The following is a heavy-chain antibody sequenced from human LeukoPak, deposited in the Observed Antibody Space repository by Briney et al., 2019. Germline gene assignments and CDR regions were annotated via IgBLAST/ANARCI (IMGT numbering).Heavy chain of an antibody. CDR2: INPNSGVT. V-gene: IGHV1-2*02. CDR1: GYTFTGYS. D-gene: IGHD2-2*01. J-gene: IGHJ4*02. Sequence: ASLKVSCKASGYTFTGYSMHWVRQAPGQGLEWMGWINPNSGVTNYAQKFQGRVTMTEDTSTDTAYMELSSLRSEDTAVYYCAGGTSKVYWGQGTLVTVSS. CDR3: AGGTSKVY.